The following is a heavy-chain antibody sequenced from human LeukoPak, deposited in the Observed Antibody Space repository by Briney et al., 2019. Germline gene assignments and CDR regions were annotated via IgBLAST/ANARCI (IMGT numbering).Heavy chain of an antibody. CDR1: GYTFTGSY. D-gene: IGHD6-19*01. Sequence: ASVKVSCKASGYTFTGSYIHWVRQAPGQGLEWMGWINPDSGVTKYAQNFQGRVTMTRDTSISTASMEMRSLKSDDTAVYYCATDFGSSSAWYEFDYWGQGTLVTVSS. V-gene: IGHV1-2*02. CDR2: INPDSGVT. CDR3: ATDFGSSSAWYEFDY. J-gene: IGHJ4*02.